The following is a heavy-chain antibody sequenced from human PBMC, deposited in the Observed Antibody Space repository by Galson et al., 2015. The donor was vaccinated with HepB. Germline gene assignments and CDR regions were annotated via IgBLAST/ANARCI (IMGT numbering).Heavy chain of an antibody. D-gene: IGHD2-8*01. Sequence: SLRLSCAVSGISFKSYGMHWVRQAPGKGLEWVAVIGYDGSEKYYADSVKGRFIISRDNSKNTLYLQMNSLRAEDTAVYSCARGGYCINGVCYSDYGMDVWGQGTTVTVSS. CDR1: GISFKSYG. CDR3: ARGGYCINGVCYSDYGMDV. CDR2: IGYDGSEK. V-gene: IGHV3-33*01. J-gene: IGHJ6*02.